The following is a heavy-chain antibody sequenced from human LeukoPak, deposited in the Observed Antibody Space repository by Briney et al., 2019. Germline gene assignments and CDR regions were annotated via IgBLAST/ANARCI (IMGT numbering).Heavy chain of an antibody. Sequence: SETLSLTCTVSGGSISSRSYYWGWIRQPPGKGLEWIGNINYGGHTYYNPSVKSRVTLSVDVSKNQFSLNLTSVTAADTALYFCARTHFDSLGWFDPWGQGIQVIVSS. CDR3: ARTHFDSLGWFDP. J-gene: IGHJ5*02. D-gene: IGHD3-9*01. CDR2: INYGGHT. V-gene: IGHV4-39*07. CDR1: GGSISSRSYY.